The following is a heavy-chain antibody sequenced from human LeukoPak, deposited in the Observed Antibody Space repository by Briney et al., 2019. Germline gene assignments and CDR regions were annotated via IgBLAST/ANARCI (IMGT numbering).Heavy chain of an antibody. V-gene: IGHV1-2*02. CDR1: GYTFTGYY. Sequence: ASVKVSCKASGYTFTGYYMHWVRQAPGQGLEWMGWINPNSGGTNYAQKFQGRVTMTRDTSISTAYMELSRLRSDDTAVYYCERFDWWGNWYFDLWGRGTLVTVSS. J-gene: IGHJ2*01. CDR3: ERFDWWGNWYFDL. CDR2: INPNSGGT. D-gene: IGHD3-9*01.